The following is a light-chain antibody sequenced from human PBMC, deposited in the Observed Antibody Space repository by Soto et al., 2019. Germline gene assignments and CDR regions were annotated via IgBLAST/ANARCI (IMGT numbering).Light chain of an antibody. CDR2: GAS. V-gene: IGKV1-39*01. J-gene: IGKJ4*01. CDR1: QSISSS. Sequence: DIQMSQSPSSLSASVGDRVTITCRASQSISSSLNWYQQNPGKAPKVLIFGASSLQSGVPSRFSGSGSGTDFTLTISSLQPEDFATYYSQQSYSAPITFGGGTKVEIK. CDR3: QQSYSAPIT.